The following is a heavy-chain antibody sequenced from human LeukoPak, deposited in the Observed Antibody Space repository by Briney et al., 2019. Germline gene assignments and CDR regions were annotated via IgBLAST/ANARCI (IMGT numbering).Heavy chain of an antibody. CDR2: ISSSSSYI. V-gene: IGHV3-21*01. Sequence: GGSLRLTCAASGFIFSSYSMNWVRQAPGKGLEWVSSISSSSSYIYYADSVKGRFTISRDNAKNSLYLQMNSLRAEDTAVYYCERDLGFGSQPSLYYYYGMDVWGQGTTVTVSS. D-gene: IGHD3-16*01. CDR3: ERDLGFGSQPSLYYYYGMDV. J-gene: IGHJ6*02. CDR1: GFIFSSYS.